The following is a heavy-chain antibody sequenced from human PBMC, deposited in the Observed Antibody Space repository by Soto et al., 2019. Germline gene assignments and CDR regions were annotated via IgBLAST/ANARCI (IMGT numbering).Heavy chain of an antibody. Sequence: PLETLSLTCTVSGGSMSRYYWSWIRQPPGKGLEWIGYIYYSGSTNYNPSLKSRVTISVDTSKNQFSLKLSSVTAADTAVYYCARDRGRGYCISTSCRRGMDVWGQGTTVTVSS. CDR1: GGSMSRYY. J-gene: IGHJ6*02. V-gene: IGHV4-59*12. CDR2: IYYSGST. CDR3: ARDRGRGYCISTSCRRGMDV. D-gene: IGHD2-2*01.